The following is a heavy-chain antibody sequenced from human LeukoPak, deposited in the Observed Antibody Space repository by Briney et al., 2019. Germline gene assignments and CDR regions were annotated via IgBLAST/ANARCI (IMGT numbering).Heavy chain of an antibody. J-gene: IGHJ4*02. Sequence: GGSLRLSCAASGFTFNTYAMSWVRQAPGKGLEWVSAISGSGGSTYYADSVKGRFTISRDNSKNTLYLQMNSLRAEDTAVYYCAKGARQQWLPTDYWGQGTLVTVSS. CDR2: ISGSGGST. V-gene: IGHV3-23*01. CDR1: GFTFNTYA. D-gene: IGHD6-19*01. CDR3: AKGARQQWLPTDY.